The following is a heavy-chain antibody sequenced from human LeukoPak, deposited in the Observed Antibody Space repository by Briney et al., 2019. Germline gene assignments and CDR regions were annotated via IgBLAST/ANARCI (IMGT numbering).Heavy chain of an antibody. CDR3: ARVLDRGSSSGRGYFDY. D-gene: IGHD6-19*01. CDR1: GYTFTGYY. V-gene: IGHV1-2*02. Sequence: GASVKVSCKASGYTFTGYYMHWVRQAPGQGLEWMGWINPNSGGTNYAQKFQGRVTMTRDTSISTAYMELSRLRSDDTAVYYCARVLDRGSSSGRGYFDYWGQGTLVTVSS. CDR2: INPNSGGT. J-gene: IGHJ4*02.